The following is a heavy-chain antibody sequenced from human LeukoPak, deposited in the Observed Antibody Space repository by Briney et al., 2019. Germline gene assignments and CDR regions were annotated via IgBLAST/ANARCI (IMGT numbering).Heavy chain of an antibody. V-gene: IGHV3-66*01. J-gene: IGHJ4*02. Sequence: GGSLRLSCAVSGFSVSNNYRSWVRQAPGKGLEWVSVLYTGGSTYYTDSVKGRVTISRDNSKNKIYFKMNSLRDEDTAVYYCARGYSGYDPFDYWGQGTLVTVSS. CDR3: ARGYSGYDPFDY. CDR2: LYTGGST. D-gene: IGHD5-12*01. CDR1: GFSVSNNY.